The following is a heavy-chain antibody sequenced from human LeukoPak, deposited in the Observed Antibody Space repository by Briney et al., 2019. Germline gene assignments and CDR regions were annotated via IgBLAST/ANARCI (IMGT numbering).Heavy chain of an antibody. D-gene: IGHD3-10*02. CDR2: INHSGST. Sequence: SETLSLTCAVYGGSFSGYYWTWIRQPPGKGLEWIGEINHSGSTNYSPSLESRVTISLDTSNNQFSLNLNSVTAADTAVYYCARHSARGLDYWGQGTLVTVSS. V-gene: IGHV4-34*01. CDR1: GGSFSGYY. CDR3: ARHSARGLDY. J-gene: IGHJ4*02.